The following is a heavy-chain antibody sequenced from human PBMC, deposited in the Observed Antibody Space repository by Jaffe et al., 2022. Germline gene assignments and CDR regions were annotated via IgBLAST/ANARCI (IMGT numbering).Heavy chain of an antibody. V-gene: IGHV3-7*01. CDR1: GFTFSSYW. CDR2: IKQDGSEK. J-gene: IGHJ4*02. CDR3: ARVKKPRPPRNRFPAHKQWLVRISSFDY. Sequence: EVQLVESGGGLVQPGGSLRLSCAASGFTFSSYWMSWVRQAPGKGLEWVANIKQDGSEKYYVDSVKGRFTISRDNAKNSLYLQMNSLRAEDTAVYYCARVKKPRPPRNRFPAHKQWLVRISSFDYWGQGTLVTVSS. D-gene: IGHD6-19*01.